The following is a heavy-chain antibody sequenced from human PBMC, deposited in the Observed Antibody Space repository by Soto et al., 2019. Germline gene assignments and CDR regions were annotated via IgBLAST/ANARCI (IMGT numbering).Heavy chain of an antibody. D-gene: IGHD6-19*01. V-gene: IGHV1-2*02. CDR1: GYTFTGYY. CDR2: INPNSGVT. J-gene: IGHJ4*02. CDR3: ARGGAVAGTE. Sequence: QVQLVQSGAEVEKPGASVKVSCKASGYTFTGYYVLWVRQAPGQGLEWMGWINPNSGVTNYAHKFQGRVTMTRDTSISTAYMELSRLRSDDTAVYYCARGGAVAGTEWGQGTLVTVSS.